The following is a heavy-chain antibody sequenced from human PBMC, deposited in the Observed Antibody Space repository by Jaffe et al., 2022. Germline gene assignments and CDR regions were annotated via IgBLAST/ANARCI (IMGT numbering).Heavy chain of an antibody. CDR3: AKGGYYGPGKQWCFDY. J-gene: IGHJ4*02. CDR2: IGGDSGDM. Sequence: EIQLVESGGGLVQPGRSLRLSCAASGFTFGDYGMHWVRQAPGKGLEWVSGIGGDSGDMGHAGSVRGRFSISRDNAKNSLYLQMNSLRPEDTALYYCAKGGYYGPGKQWCFDYWGQGTLVTVSS. V-gene: IGHV3-9*01. CDR1: GFTFGDYG. D-gene: IGHD3-10*01.